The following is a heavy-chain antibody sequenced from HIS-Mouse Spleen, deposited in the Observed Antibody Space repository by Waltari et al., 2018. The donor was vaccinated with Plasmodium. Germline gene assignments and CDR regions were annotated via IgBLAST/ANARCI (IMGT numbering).Heavy chain of an antibody. Sequence: QVQLVQSGAEVKKPGASVKVSCKASGYTFTGYYMHWVRQAPGQGLGWMGWINPNSGGTNYAQKFQGRVTMTRDTSISTAYMELSRLRSDDTAVYYCARVLRYKAAAGTFVEYFQHWGQGTLVTVSS. CDR1: GYTFTGYY. V-gene: IGHV1-2*02. J-gene: IGHJ1*01. CDR2: INPNSGGT. CDR3: ARVLRYKAAAGTFVEYFQH. D-gene: IGHD6-13*01.